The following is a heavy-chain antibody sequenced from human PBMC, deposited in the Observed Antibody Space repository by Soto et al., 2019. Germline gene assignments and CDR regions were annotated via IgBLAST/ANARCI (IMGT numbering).Heavy chain of an antibody. V-gene: IGHV3-7*03. CDR1: GFGFSSYW. CDR3: AKYSSGCYDLHYFDE. CDR2: IKQDGSET. D-gene: IGHD6-19*01. Sequence: EVQLVESGGGLAQPGGSLRLSCAASGFGFSSYWLSWVRQAPGKGLEWVANIKQDGSETYYVDSVKGRFNNSRDNAKKELYLQMNSLRAEYTAVYYCAKYSSGCYDLHYFDEWGQGTLVTVSS. J-gene: IGHJ4*02.